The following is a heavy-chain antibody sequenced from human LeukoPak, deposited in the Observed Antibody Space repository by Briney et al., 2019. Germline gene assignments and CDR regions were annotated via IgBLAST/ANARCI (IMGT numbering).Heavy chain of an antibody. CDR2: IYSGGST. D-gene: IGHD5-24*01. Sequence: GGSLRLSCAASGFTVSSNYMSWVRQAPGKGLEWVSVIYSGGSTYYADSVKGRFTISRDNSKNTLYLQMNSLRSEDTAVYYCATTTMATINYWGQGTLVTVSS. CDR3: ATTTMATINY. J-gene: IGHJ4*02. CDR1: GFTVSSNY. V-gene: IGHV3-53*05.